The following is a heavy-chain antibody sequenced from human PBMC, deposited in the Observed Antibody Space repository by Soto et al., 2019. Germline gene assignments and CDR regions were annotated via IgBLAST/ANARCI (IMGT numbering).Heavy chain of an antibody. Sequence: QVQLVQSGAEVKKPGASVKVSCKASGYTFTSYGISWVRQAPGQGLEWMGWISAYNGNTNYAQKLQGRVTMTTDTSTSTAYMELRSLRSDDTAVYYCARVGDTYYDYVWGSYRYYYFDYWGQGTLVTGSS. D-gene: IGHD3-16*02. CDR2: ISAYNGNT. J-gene: IGHJ4*02. V-gene: IGHV1-18*01. CDR3: ARVGDTYYDYVWGSYRYYYFDY. CDR1: GYTFTSYG.